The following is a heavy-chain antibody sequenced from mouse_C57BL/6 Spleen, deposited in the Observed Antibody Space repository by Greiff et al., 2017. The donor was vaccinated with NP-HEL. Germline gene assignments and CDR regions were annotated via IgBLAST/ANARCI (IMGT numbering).Heavy chain of an antibody. CDR2: IDPSDSYT. Sequence: QVQLQQPGAELVMPGASVKLSCKASGYTFTSYWMHWVKQRPGQGLEWIGEIDPSDSYTNYNQKFKGKSTLTVDKSSSTAYMQLSSLTSEDSAVYYCARYGTTVVARSYWYFDVWGTGTTVTVSS. D-gene: IGHD1-1*01. J-gene: IGHJ1*03. CDR3: ARYGTTVVARSYWYFDV. CDR1: GYTFTSYW. V-gene: IGHV1-69*01.